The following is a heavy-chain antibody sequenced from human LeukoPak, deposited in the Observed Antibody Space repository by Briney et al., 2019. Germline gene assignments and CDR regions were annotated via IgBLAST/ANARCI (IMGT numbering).Heavy chain of an antibody. V-gene: IGHV1-69*13. J-gene: IGHJ4*02. D-gene: IGHD7-27*01. CDR1: GGTFSSYA. CDR3: ARDKSAGVPFDY. CDR2: IIPIFGTA. Sequence: SVKVSCKASGGTFSSYAISWVRQAPGQGLEWMGGIIPIFGTANYAQKFQGRVTITADESTSTAYMELSSLRSEDTAVYYCARDKSAGVPFDYWGQGTLVTVSS.